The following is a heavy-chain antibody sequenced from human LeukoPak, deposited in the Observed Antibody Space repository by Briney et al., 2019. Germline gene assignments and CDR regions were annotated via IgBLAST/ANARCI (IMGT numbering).Heavy chain of an antibody. D-gene: IGHD3-10*01. J-gene: IGHJ6*02. CDR3: ARSGATMVRGVIRYYYYGMDV. V-gene: IGHV1-2*02. Sequence: GASVTVSCKASGYTFTGYYMHWVRQAPGQGLEWMGWINPNSGGTNYAQKFQGRVTMTRDTSVSTAYMELSRLRSDDTAVYYCARSGATMVRGVIRYYYYGMDVWGQGTTVTVSS. CDR1: GYTFTGYY. CDR2: INPNSGGT.